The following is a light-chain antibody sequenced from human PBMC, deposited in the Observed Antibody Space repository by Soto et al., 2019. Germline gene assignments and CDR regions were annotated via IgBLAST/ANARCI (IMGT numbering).Light chain of an antibody. CDR2: AAS. J-gene: IGKJ1*01. V-gene: IGKV1-39*01. Sequence: DIQMTQSPSSLSASVGDRVTITFRASQSISSYLHWYQQKPGKAPNLLIYAASSLQSGVPSRFSGSGSGTDFSLTISSLQPEDFATYYCQQSYSSPKKFGQGTKVDIK. CDR3: QQSYSSPKK. CDR1: QSISSY.